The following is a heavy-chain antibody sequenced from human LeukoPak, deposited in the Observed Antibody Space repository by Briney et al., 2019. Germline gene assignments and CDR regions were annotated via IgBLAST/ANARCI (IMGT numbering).Heavy chain of an antibody. CDR3: ARGQSGWHGLDFDY. J-gene: IGHJ4*02. CDR1: GYTFTGYY. V-gene: IGHV1-2*06. CDR2: INPNSGGT. D-gene: IGHD6-19*01. Sequence: PEASVKVSCKASGYTFTGYYMHWVRQAPGQGLEWMGRINPNSGGTNYAQKFQGRVTMTRDTSISTAYMELSRLRSDDTAVYYCARGQSGWHGLDFDYWGQGTLVTVSS.